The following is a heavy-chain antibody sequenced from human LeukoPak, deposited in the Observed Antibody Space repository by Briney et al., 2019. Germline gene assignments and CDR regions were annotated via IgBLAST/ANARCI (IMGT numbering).Heavy chain of an antibody. CDR1: GFTFSSYG. D-gene: IGHD6-19*01. CDR3: AKMINSGWVYYYYGMDV. V-gene: IGHV3-30*18. Sequence: PGRSLRLPCAASGFTFSSYGMHWVRQAPGKGLEWVAVISYDGSNKYYADSVKGRFTISRDNSKNTLYLQMNSLRAEDTAVYYCAKMINSGWVYYYYGMDVWGQGTTVTVSS. CDR2: ISYDGSNK. J-gene: IGHJ6*02.